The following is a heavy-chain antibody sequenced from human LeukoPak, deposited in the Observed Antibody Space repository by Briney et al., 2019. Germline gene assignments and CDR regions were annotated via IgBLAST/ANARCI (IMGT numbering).Heavy chain of an antibody. CDR1: GFTFSSYA. CDR2: ISYDGSNK. V-gene: IGHV3-30-3*01. J-gene: IGHJ4*02. CDR3: ARPYDFWSGGGFDY. D-gene: IGHD3-3*01. Sequence: GGSLRLSCAASGFTFSSYAMHWVRQAPGKGLEWVAVISYDGSNKYYADSVKGRFTISRDNSKNTLYLQMNSLRAEDTAAYYCARPYDFWSGGGFDYWGQGTLVTVSS.